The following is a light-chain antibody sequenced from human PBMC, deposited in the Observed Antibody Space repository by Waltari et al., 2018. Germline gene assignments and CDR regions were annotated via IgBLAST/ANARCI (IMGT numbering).Light chain of an antibody. Sequence: EFVLPHSPATLSLSPGERATLSCRASQRGSSYLAWYQQKPGQAPRVLIYDATNRATGIPARFSGSGSGTEFTLTIGSLEPEDFAVYYCQQRSNWPYTLGQGTKLEIK. J-gene: IGKJ2*01. V-gene: IGKV3-11*01. CDR3: QQRSNWPYT. CDR1: QRGSSY. CDR2: DAT.